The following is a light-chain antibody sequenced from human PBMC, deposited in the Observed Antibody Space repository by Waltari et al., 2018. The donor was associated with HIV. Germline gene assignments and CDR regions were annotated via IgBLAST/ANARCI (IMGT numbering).Light chain of an antibody. V-gene: IGLV2-11*01. J-gene: IGLJ1*01. CDR3: CSSASRYSRV. Sequence: QSALTQPPSVSGSPGQSVTLSCTATSSDLGGNNSVPWYQHHPGKAPKLIIYDVTKRPSGLPDRFSGSKSGNTASLTISGLQADDDVHYYCCSSASRYSRVFGSGTEVIVL. CDR1: SSDLGGNNS. CDR2: DVT.